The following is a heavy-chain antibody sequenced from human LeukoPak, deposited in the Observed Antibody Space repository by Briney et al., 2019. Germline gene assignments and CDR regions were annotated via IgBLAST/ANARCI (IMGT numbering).Heavy chain of an antibody. CDR1: GYTFTSYY. V-gene: IGHV1-46*01. CDR3: ARDMYSSGRVPFDY. CDR2: IYPSGGST. J-gene: IGHJ4*02. Sequence: GASVKVSCKASGYTFTSYYMHWVRQAPGQGLEWMGIIYPSGGSTSYAQKFQGRVTMTRDMSTSTVYMELRSLRSDDTAVYYCARDMYSSGRVPFDYWGQGTLVTVSS. D-gene: IGHD6-19*01.